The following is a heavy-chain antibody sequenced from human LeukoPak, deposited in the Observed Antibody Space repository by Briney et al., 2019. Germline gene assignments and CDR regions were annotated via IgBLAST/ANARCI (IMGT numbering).Heavy chain of an antibody. CDR2: IYYSGST. D-gene: IGHD1-26*01. V-gene: IGHV4-39*01. J-gene: IGHJ4*02. Sequence: SETLSLTCTVSGGSISSSSYYWGWIRQPPGKGLEWIGSIYYSGSTHYNPSLKSRVTISVDTSKNQFSLKLSSVTAADTAVYYCARLVGATTSFDYWGQGTLVTVSS. CDR1: GGSISSSSYY. CDR3: ARLVGATTSFDY.